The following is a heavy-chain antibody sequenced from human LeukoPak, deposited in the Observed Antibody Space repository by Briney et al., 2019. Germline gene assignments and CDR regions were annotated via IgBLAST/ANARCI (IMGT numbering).Heavy chain of an antibody. J-gene: IGHJ4*02. CDR1: GFTFSSYA. CDR2: ISGSGGST. Sequence: GGSLRLSCAASGFTFSSYAMSWVRQAPGKGLEWLSAISGSGGSTYYADSVKGRFTISRDNSKNTLYLQMNSLIAEDTAVYYCAKYGGSYHTPFDYWGQGTLVTVSS. CDR3: AKYGGSYHTPFDY. V-gene: IGHV3-23*01. D-gene: IGHD1-26*01.